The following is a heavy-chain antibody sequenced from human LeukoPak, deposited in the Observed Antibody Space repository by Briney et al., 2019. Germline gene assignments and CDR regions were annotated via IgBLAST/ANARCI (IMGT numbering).Heavy chain of an antibody. J-gene: IGHJ4*02. CDR1: GGSISSYY. CDR3: ARGSDTVTTFLFDY. CDR2: IYYSGST. V-gene: IGHV4-59*01. Sequence: ASETLSLTCAVYGGSISSYYWSWIRQPPGKGLEWIGYIYYSGSTNYNPSLKSRVTISVDTSKNQFSLKLSSVTAADTAVYYCARGSDTVTTFLFDYWGQGTLVTVSS. D-gene: IGHD4-17*01.